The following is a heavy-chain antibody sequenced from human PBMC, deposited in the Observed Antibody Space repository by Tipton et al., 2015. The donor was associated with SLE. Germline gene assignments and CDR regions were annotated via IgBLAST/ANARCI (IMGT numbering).Heavy chain of an antibody. D-gene: IGHD5-12*01. CDR2: IYSAGGDT. J-gene: IGHJ4*02. V-gene: IGHV3-23*03. CDR1: GFFFSDYT. CDR3: AKDQYSGYDVRGY. Sequence: GSLRLSCEASGFFFSDYTMNWVRQAPGKGLEWVSVIYSAGGDTDYADSVKGRFTISRDNSKNTLYLEMNSLRPEDTATYYCAKDQYSGYDVRGYWGQGTQVIVSS.